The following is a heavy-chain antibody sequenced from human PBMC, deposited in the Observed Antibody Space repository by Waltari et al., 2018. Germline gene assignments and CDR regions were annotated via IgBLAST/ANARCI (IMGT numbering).Heavy chain of an antibody. CDR3: ARMVRGYCSSTSCHTDH. Sequence: QLQLQESGPGLVKPSETLSLTCTVSGGSISSSSYYWGWVRQPPGKGLEWIGSIYYSGSTYSNPSHKSRVTISVDTSKNQFSLRVSSVTAADTAVFYCARMVRGYCSSTSCHTDHWGQGTLVTVSS. V-gene: IGHV4-39*07. J-gene: IGHJ4*02. CDR2: IYYSGST. D-gene: IGHD2-2*01. CDR1: GGSISSSSYY.